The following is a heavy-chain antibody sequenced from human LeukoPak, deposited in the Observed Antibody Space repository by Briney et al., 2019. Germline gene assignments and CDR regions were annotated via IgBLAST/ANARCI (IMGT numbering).Heavy chain of an antibody. CDR3: ARGLLAAAGPEGY. D-gene: IGHD6-13*01. CDR1: GGSFSGYY. V-gene: IGHV4-34*01. CDR2: INHSGST. Sequence: SETLSLTCAVYGGSFSGYYWGWIRQPPGKGLEWIGEINHSGSTNYNPSLKSRVTISVDTSKNQFSLKLSSVTAADTAVYYCARGLLAAAGPEGYWGQGTLVTVSS. J-gene: IGHJ4*02.